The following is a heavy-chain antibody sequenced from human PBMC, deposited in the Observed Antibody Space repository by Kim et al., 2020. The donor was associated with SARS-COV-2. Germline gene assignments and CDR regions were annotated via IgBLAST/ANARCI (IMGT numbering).Heavy chain of an antibody. Sequence: GGSLRLSCAASGFTFSSYSMNWVRQAPGKGLEWVSSISSSSSYIYYADSVKGRFTISRDNAKNSLYLQMNSLRAEDTAVYYCARDRPDAIVVVTAAPYFGYWGQGTLVTVSS. J-gene: IGHJ4*02. CDR1: GFTFSSYS. V-gene: IGHV3-21*01. D-gene: IGHD2-21*02. CDR3: ARDRPDAIVVVTAAPYFGY. CDR2: ISSSSSYI.